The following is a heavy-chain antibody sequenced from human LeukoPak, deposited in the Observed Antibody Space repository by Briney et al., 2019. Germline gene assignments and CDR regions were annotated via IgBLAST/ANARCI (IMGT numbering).Heavy chain of an antibody. J-gene: IGHJ4*02. V-gene: IGHV4-59*01. D-gene: IGHD3-22*01. CDR1: GGSISSYY. Sequence: SETLSLTCTVSGGSISSYYWSWIRQHPGKGLEWIGYIYYSGSTNYNPSLKSRVTISVDTSKNQFSLKLSSVTAADTAVYYCARATYYYDTYYFDYWGQGTLVTVSS. CDR2: IYYSGST. CDR3: ARATYYYDTYYFDY.